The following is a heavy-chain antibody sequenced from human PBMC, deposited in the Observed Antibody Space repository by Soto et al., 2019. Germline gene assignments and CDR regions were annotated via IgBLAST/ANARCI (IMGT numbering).Heavy chain of an antibody. J-gene: IGHJ4*02. CDR1: GFTFSNNA. D-gene: IGHD3-10*01. V-gene: IGHV3-23*01. CDR2: VTNTGGDK. Sequence: XGSLRLSCAAAGFTFSNNAMSWVRQAPGKGLELVSIVTNTGGDKLYADSVKGRFIISRDNSKNTLYLQMNSLRAEDTAIYYCARASGESYPGSRVFVSWGQGTQATVSS. CDR3: ARASGESYPGSRVFVS.